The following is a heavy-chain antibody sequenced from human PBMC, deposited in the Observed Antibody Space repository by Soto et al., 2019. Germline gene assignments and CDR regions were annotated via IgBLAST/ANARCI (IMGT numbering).Heavy chain of an antibody. D-gene: IGHD6-19*01. CDR2: IYYSGST. J-gene: IGHJ3*02. Sequence: QVQLQESGPGLVKPSETLSLTCTVSGGSVSSGSYYWSWIRQPPGKGLEWIGYIYYSGSTNYNPSLKSRVTISVDTSKNQFSLKLSSVTAADTAVYYCARDSQGSSGWYGRADAFDIWGQGTMVTVSS. CDR1: GGSVSSGSYY. CDR3: ARDSQGSSGWYGRADAFDI. V-gene: IGHV4-61*01.